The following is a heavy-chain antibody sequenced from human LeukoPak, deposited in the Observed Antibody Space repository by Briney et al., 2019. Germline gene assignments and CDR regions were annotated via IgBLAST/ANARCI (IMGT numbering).Heavy chain of an antibody. CDR2: INPSGGST. V-gene: IGHV1-46*01. D-gene: IGHD6-13*01. J-gene: IGHJ4*02. CDR3: ARAPPRYSSSWYYFDY. Sequence: ASVKVSCKASGYTFTIYYVHWVRQAPGQGLEWMGIINPSGGSTSYAQKFQGRVTMTRDTSTSTVYMELSSLRSEDTAVYYCARAPPRYSSSWYYFDYWGQGTLVTVSS. CDR1: GYTFTIYY.